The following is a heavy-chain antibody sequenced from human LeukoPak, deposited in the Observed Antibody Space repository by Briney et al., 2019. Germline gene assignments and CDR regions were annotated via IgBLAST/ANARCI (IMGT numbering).Heavy chain of an antibody. CDR2: ISAYNGNT. V-gene: IGHV1-18*01. J-gene: IGHJ5*02. CDR3: ARETLGYCSSTSCYRGPPRYNWFDP. D-gene: IGHD2-2*01. Sequence: APVKVSCKASGYTFTSYGISWVRQAPGQGLEWMGWISAYNGNTNYAQKLQGRVTMTTDTSTSTAYMELRSLRSDDTAVYYCARETLGYCSSTSCYRGPPRYNWFDPWGQGTLVTVSS. CDR1: GYTFTSYG.